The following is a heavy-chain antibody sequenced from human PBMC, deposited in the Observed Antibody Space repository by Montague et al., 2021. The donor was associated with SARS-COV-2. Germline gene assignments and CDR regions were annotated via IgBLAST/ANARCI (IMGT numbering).Heavy chain of an antibody. V-gene: IGHV4-59*01. CDR2: IYSSGST. D-gene: IGHD6-19*01. CDR1: GGSIRSYY. J-gene: IGHJ4*02. Sequence: SETLSLTCTVSGGSIRSYYWSWIRQPPGKGLEWIGEIYSSGSTNXNPSLKSRVTISMDTSKSQFSLKLTSVTAADTAVYYCARHTRGWQPFDFWSQGTLVTVSS. CDR3: ARHTRGWQPFDF.